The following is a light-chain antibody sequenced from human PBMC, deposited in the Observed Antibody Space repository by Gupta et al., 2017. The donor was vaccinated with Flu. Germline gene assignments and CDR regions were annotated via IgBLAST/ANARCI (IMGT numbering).Light chain of an antibody. CDR1: SSDVGGYNY. CDR2: EVT. V-gene: IGLV2-14*01. Sequence: QSALTQPASVSGSPGQSITNSCTGTSSDVGGYNYVSWYQQHPGKAPELMIYEVTDRPSGVSNRFSGSKSGNTASLTISGLQAEDEADYFCASYTTTSTWVFGGGTKLTVL. J-gene: IGLJ3*02. CDR3: ASYTTTSTWV.